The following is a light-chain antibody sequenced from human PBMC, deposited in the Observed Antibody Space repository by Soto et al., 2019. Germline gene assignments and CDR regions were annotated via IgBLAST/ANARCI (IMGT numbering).Light chain of an antibody. CDR1: QGIIDY. CDR2: AAS. CDR3: QKYDTAPQT. J-gene: IGKJ1*01. Sequence: DIQMTQSPSSLSASVGDTVTITCRASQGIIDYVAWYQQRPGKIPKLLIYAASTLQTGVPSSFSGSGAGTDFTLTIRSLQPEDVATYYCQKYDTAPQTFGQGTKVEIK. V-gene: IGKV1-27*01.